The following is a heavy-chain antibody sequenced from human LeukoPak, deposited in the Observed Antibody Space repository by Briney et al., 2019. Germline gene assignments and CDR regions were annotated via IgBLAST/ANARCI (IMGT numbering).Heavy chain of an antibody. CDR1: GYTFTSYG. D-gene: IGHD5-12*01. CDR2: ISAYNGNT. J-gene: IGHJ4*02. V-gene: IGHV1-18*01. Sequence: ASVKVSCKASGYTFTSYGISWVRQAPGQGLEWMGWISAYNGNTNYAQKLQGRVTMTTDTSTSTAYMELRSLRPDDTAVYYCARAMSGYDLGDYWGQGTLVTVSS. CDR3: ARAMSGYDLGDY.